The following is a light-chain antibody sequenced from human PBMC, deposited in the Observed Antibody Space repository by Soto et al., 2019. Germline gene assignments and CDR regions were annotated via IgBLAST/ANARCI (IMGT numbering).Light chain of an antibody. Sequence: DIQMTQSPSTLSGSVGDRVTITCRASQTISSWLAWYQQKPGQPPNLLIYSASTLRSVVPSRFSGSESGTLFTLTITNLQPEDFATYYCQQASSFPLTFGGGTKVDIK. CDR1: QTISSW. J-gene: IGKJ4*01. CDR3: QQASSFPLT. CDR2: SAS. V-gene: IGKV1-12*01.